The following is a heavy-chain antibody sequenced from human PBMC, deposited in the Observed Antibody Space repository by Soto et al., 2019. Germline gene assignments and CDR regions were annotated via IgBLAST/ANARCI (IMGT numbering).Heavy chain of an antibody. D-gene: IGHD3-22*01. CDR2: ISGSGGST. CDR3: AKDMIARSKYYYGMDV. CDR1: GFTFSSYA. J-gene: IGHJ6*02. Sequence: GSLRLSCAASGFTFSSYAMSWVRQAPGKGLEWVSAISGSGGSTYYADSVKGRFTISRDNSNNTLYLQMNSLRAEDTAVYYCAKDMIARSKYYYGMDVWGQGTTVTVSS. V-gene: IGHV3-23*01.